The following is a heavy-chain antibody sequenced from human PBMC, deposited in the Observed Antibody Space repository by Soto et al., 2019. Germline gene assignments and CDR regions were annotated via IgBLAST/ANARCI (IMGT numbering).Heavy chain of an antibody. CDR2: IYHRGST. D-gene: IGHD3-10*01. CDR1: GGSISSSCCY. Sequence: QLQLQESGPGLVKPSEILSLTCTVSGGSISSSCCYWGWIRQPPGKGLEWIGTIYHRGSTYYNPSLKSRFTISVDTSKNQFSLKLNSATAADTAVYYCARLYGSGTYFVDYWGQGTLVTVSS. J-gene: IGHJ4*02. V-gene: IGHV4-39*01. CDR3: ARLYGSGTYFVDY.